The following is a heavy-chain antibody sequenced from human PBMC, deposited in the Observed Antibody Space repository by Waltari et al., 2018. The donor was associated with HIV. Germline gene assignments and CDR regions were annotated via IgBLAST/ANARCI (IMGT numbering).Heavy chain of an antibody. CDR2: INPDKGNT. V-gene: IGHV1-3*01. D-gene: IGHD3-10*01. J-gene: IGHJ5*02. CDR1: EYNFTMYA. CDR3: ARDVDRGRGNWFDP. Sequence: QVQLVQSGAEVKKPGASVKVSCKASEYNFTMYAMHWLRQAPGQRFEWMGWINPDKGNTKYSQRFQDRVTITRDTSASTVDMDLMTLRSEDTAVYYCARDVDRGRGNWFDPWGQGTLVTVSS.